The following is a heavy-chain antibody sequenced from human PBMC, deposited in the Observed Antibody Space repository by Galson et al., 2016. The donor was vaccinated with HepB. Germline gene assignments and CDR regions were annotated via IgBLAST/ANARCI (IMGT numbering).Heavy chain of an antibody. D-gene: IGHD2-15*01. Sequence: SLRLSCAASGFTFSHYSMNWVRQAPGKGLEWVAYISGSSGTIHYTDPVKGRFTISRDNARNSLYLQMNSLRAEDTAVSYCATIPEYCSGGACYSLDYWGQGTLVTVSS. CDR2: ISGSSGTI. V-gene: IGHV3-48*01. J-gene: IGHJ4*02. CDR1: GFTFSHYS. CDR3: ATIPEYCSGGACYSLDY.